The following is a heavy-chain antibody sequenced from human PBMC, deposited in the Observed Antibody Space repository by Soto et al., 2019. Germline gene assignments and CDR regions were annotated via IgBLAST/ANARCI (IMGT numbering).Heavy chain of an antibody. CDR3: ARDCSSSSCYGYFQH. CDR2: ISWNSGSI. J-gene: IGHJ1*01. Sequence: GGSLRLSCAASGFTFDDYAMHWVRQAPGKGLEWVSGISWNSGSIGYADSVKGRFTISRDNAKNSLYLQMNSLRAEDTAVYYCARDCSSSSCYGYFQHWGQGTRVTVSS. CDR1: GFTFDDYA. V-gene: IGHV3-9*01. D-gene: IGHD2-2*01.